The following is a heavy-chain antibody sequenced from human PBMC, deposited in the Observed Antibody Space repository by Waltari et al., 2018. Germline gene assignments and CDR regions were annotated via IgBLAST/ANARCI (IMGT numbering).Heavy chain of an antibody. V-gene: IGHV1-2*06. CDR3: GLQPNSWVYTWFDP. J-gene: IGHJ5*02. D-gene: IGHD6-13*01. CDR2: INPNSGDT. CDR1: GYSLTSYY. Sequence: QVELVQSGAEVRKPGASVKVSCKASGYSLTSYYMHWVRQAPGLGLEWMGRINPNSGDTNSARKVQGRVTMTTDTSTDTAYMELRNLRSDDTAVYYCGLQPNSWVYTWFDPWGQGTLVTVSS.